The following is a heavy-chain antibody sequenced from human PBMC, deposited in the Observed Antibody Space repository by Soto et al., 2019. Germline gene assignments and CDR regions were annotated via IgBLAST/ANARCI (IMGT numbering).Heavy chain of an antibody. CDR3: TGDDGNGYYYGAFDY. CDR2: IKAGGTT. V-gene: IGHV3-15*07. CDR1: GFTFTTAW. J-gene: IGHJ4*02. D-gene: IGHD3-22*01. Sequence: GGALRLSCAASGFTFTTAWMTWVRQAPGKGLEWVGRIKAGGTTDYAAPVKGRFTISRDDSENTVYLQMDSLKTEDTGVYFCTGDDGNGYYYGAFDYWGQGIQVTVSS.